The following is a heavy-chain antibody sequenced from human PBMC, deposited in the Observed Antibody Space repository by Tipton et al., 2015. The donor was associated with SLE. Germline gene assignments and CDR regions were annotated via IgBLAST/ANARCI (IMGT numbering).Heavy chain of an antibody. Sequence: TLSLTCTVSGGSISSSSHYWGWIRQPPGKGLEWIGCFYYSGSTYYNPSLKSRVTISVDTSKNQFSLRVSSVTAADTAVYFCARAHIVVVPTATKGWFDPWGQGTLVTVSS. J-gene: IGHJ5*02. CDR1: GGSISSSSHY. CDR2: FYYSGST. D-gene: IGHD2-2*01. CDR3: ARAHIVVVPTATKGWFDP. V-gene: IGHV4-39*07.